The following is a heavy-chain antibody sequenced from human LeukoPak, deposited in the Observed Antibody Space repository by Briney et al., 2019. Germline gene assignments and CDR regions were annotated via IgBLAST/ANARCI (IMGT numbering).Heavy chain of an antibody. CDR1: GFTFSSYG. Sequence: GGSLRLSCAASGFTFSSYGMHWVRQAPGKGLEWVAVIWYDGSNKYYADSVKGRFTISRDNSKNTLYLQMNSLRAEDTAVYYCAREIGARDFWSGYCDYWGQGTLVTVSS. CDR3: AREIGARDFWSGYCDY. V-gene: IGHV3-33*08. D-gene: IGHD3-3*01. J-gene: IGHJ4*02. CDR2: IWYDGSNK.